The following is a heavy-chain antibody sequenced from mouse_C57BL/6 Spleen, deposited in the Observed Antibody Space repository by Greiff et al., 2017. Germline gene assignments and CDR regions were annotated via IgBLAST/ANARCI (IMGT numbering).Heavy chain of an antibody. V-gene: IGHV1-50*01. Sequence: QVHVKQPGAELVKPGASVKLSCKASGYTFTSYWMQWVKQRPGQGLEWIGEIDPSDSYTNYNQKFKGKATLTVDTSSSTAYMQLSSLTSEDSAVYYCARRYGSSSDYWGQGTTLTVSS. J-gene: IGHJ2*01. CDR2: IDPSDSYT. CDR3: ARRYGSSSDY. D-gene: IGHD1-1*01. CDR1: GYTFTSYW.